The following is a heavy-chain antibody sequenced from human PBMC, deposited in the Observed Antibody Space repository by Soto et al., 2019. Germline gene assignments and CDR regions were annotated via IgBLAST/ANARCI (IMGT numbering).Heavy chain of an antibody. CDR1: GFTFSSYG. D-gene: IGHD2-21*01. CDR2: ISYDGSNK. CDR3: ANEGVAKDFDY. J-gene: IGHJ4*02. Sequence: GGSLRLSCAASGFTFSSYGMHWVRQAPGKGLEWVAVISYDGSNKYYADSVKGRFTISRDNSKNTLYLQMNSLRAEDTAVYYCANEGVAKDFDYWGQGTLVTVSS. V-gene: IGHV3-30*18.